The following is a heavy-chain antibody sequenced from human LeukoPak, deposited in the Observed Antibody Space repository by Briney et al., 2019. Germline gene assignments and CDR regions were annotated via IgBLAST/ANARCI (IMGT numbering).Heavy chain of an antibody. CDR3: AKELAITFGGVIVIRDAFDI. V-gene: IGHV3-23*01. CDR2: ISGSGGST. CDR1: GFTFSSYG. D-gene: IGHD3-16*02. Sequence: GGSLRLSCAASGFTFSSYGMSWVRQAPGKGREWVSAISGSGGSTYYADSVKGRFTISRDNSKNTLYLQMNSLRAEDTAVYYCAKELAITFGGVIVIRDAFDIWGQGTMVTVSS. J-gene: IGHJ3*02.